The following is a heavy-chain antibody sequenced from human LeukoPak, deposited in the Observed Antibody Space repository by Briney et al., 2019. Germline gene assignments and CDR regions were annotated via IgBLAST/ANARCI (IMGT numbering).Heavy chain of an antibody. J-gene: IGHJ4*02. CDR3: ARDLVGATRRNYYFDY. CDR2: ISAYNGNT. V-gene: IGHV1-18*01. D-gene: IGHD1-26*01. Sequence: ASVKVSCKASGYTFTSYGISWVRQAPGQGLEWMGWISAYNGNTNYAQKLQGRVTMTTDTSTSTAYMELRSLRSDDTAVYYCARDLVGATRRNYYFDYWGQGTLVTVSS. CDR1: GYTFTSYG.